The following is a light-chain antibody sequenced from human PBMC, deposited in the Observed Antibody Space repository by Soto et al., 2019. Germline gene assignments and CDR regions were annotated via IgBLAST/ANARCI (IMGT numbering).Light chain of an antibody. Sequence: EILLTQSPGTLSLSPGERATLSCRASQSVRNNYLAWYQQKPGQTPRLLIHGASGRATGIPDRFSGSGSGTDFTLTISRLEPEDFAVYYCQQYGSSPYTFGQGTKLEIK. V-gene: IGKV3-20*01. CDR3: QQYGSSPYT. J-gene: IGKJ2*01. CDR2: GAS. CDR1: QSVRNNY.